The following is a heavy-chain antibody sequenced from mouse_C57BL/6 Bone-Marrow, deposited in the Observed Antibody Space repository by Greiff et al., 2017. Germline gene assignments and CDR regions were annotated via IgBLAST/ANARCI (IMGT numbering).Heavy chain of an antibody. CDR1: GFTFSSLG. V-gene: IGHV5-17*02. J-gene: IGHJ4*01. D-gene: IGHD2-14*01. CDR2: ISSGSSAI. CDR3: ARDVRGNAMDY. Sequence: EVMLVESGGGLVQPGGSRKLSCAASGFTFSSLGMHWVRQAPEKGLEWVAYISSGSSAIYYADTLKGRFTISRDNPRNTLFLQMTSLRSDDTAMYYCARDVRGNAMDYWGQGTSVTVSS.